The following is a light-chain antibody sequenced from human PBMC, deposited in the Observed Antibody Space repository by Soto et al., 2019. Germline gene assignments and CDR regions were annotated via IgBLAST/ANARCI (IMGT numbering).Light chain of an antibody. V-gene: IGLV2-14*01. CDR2: EVN. J-gene: IGLJ1*01. CDR3: SAYSDIDTKV. Sequence: SALTQPASVSGSPGQSITISCTGTSSDVGGYNYVSWYQQYPGKAPKLILYEVNNRPSGVSSRFSGSKSDTTASLTISGLQPEDEADYYCSAYSDIDTKVFGTGTKGTVL. CDR1: SSDVGGYNY.